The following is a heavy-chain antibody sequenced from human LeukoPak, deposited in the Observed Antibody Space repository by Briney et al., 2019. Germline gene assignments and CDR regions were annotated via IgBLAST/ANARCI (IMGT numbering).Heavy chain of an antibody. CDR3: ARDRGPGNCSGGSCYPGFGYYYYMDV. CDR2: IYYSGST. CDR1: GGSISSYY. J-gene: IGHJ6*03. D-gene: IGHD2-15*01. Sequence: SETLSLTCTVSGGSISSYYWSWIRQPPGKGLEWIGYIYYSGSTNYNPSLKSRVIISVDTSKNQFSLKLSSVTAADTAVYYCARDRGPGNCSGGSCYPGFGYYYYMDVWGKGTTVTVSS. V-gene: IGHV4-59*12.